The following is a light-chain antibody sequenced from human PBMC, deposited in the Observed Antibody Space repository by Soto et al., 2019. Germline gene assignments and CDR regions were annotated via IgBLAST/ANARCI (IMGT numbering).Light chain of an antibody. CDR3: SSYTSDNRDYV. Sequence: QSALTQPASVSGSPGQSITISCTGTSSDVGAYTSVSWYQQHPGKAPKLIIYEVSNRPPGVSTRFSGSKSASTASLTISGLQDEDEAHYYCSSYTSDNRDYVFGTGTKLTVL. V-gene: IGLV2-14*01. J-gene: IGLJ1*01. CDR2: EVS. CDR1: SSDVGAYTS.